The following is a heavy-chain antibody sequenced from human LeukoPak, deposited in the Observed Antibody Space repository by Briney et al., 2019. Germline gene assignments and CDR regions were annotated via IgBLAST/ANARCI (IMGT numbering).Heavy chain of an antibody. D-gene: IGHD3-10*01. CDR1: GGSISSGGYY. V-gene: IGHV4-30-2*01. CDR3: AKKGYAGSGTYSYYFDY. J-gene: IGHJ4*02. CDR2: IYHSGST. Sequence: SQTLSLTCTVSGGSISSGGYYWSWIRQPPGKGLEWIGYIYHSGSTYYNPSLKSRVTISVDRSKNQFSLKLSSVTAADTAVYYCAKKGYAGSGTYSYYFDYWGQGALVTVSS.